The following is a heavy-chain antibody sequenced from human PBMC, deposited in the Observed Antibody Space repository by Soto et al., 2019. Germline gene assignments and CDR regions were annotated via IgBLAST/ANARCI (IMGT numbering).Heavy chain of an antibody. CDR2: ISGMGDSI. CDR1: GFTFSSYA. CDR3: AKASLLNIAAPYYFDS. Sequence: EVQLLEAGGNLLHPGGSLRLSCASSGFTFSSYARTWFRQAPEKGLEWVSVISGMGDSICYADSVKGRFIISRDNSKNTIYLQMNSLRAEDTAVYYCAKASLLNIAAPYYFDSWGQGTLVTVSS. V-gene: IGHV3-23*01. D-gene: IGHD6-13*01. J-gene: IGHJ4*02.